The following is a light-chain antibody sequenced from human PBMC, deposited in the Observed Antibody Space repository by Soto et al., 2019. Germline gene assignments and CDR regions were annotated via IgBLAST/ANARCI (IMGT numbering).Light chain of an antibody. CDR2: ANS. J-gene: IGLJ2*01. CDR1: SSNIGAGYD. V-gene: IGLV1-40*01. Sequence: QSVLTQPPSVSGAPGQRVTISCTGSSSNIGAGYDVHWYQQLPGTAPTLLMYANSNRPSGVPDRFSGSKSGTSASLAITGLQAEDEADYYCQSYDTSLSVVFGGGTKVTVL. CDR3: QSYDTSLSVV.